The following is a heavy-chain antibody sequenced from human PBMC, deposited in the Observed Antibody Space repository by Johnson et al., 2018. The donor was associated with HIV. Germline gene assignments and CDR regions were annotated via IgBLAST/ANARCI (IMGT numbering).Heavy chain of an antibody. D-gene: IGHD2-15*01. V-gene: IGHV3-30*04. Sequence: QMLLVESGGGLVQPGGSLRLSCAASGFTFSSYAMSWVRQAPGKGLEWVAVISYDGSNKYYADSVKGRFNISRDNSKNTLYLQMKSLRVEDTAVYYCARDGGEMVVGSGAFDIWCQGTMVTVSS. CDR3: ARDGGEMVVGSGAFDI. J-gene: IGHJ3*02. CDR2: ISYDGSNK. CDR1: GFTFSSYA.